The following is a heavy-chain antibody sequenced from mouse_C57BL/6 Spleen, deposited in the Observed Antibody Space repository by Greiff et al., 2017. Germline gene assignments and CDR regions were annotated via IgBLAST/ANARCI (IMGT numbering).Heavy chain of an antibody. V-gene: IGHV6-6*01. D-gene: IGHD1-1*01. CDR3: TRIYYYGSSPYAMDY. J-gene: IGHJ4*01. CDR1: GFTFSDAW. Sequence: EVMLVESGGGLVQPGGSMKLSCAASGFTFSDAWMDWVRQSPEKGLEWVAEIRNKANNHATYYAESVKGRFTISRDDSKSSVYLQMNSLRAEDTGIYSCTRIYYYGSSPYAMDYWGQGTSVTVSS. CDR2: IRNKANNHAT.